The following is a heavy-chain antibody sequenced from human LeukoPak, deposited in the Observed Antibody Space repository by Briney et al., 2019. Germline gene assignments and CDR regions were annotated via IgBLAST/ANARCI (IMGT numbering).Heavy chain of an antibody. CDR2: INPNSGGT. V-gene: IGHV1-2*02. CDR3: ARVDDRGHYYDSSGPRKLFDY. CDR1: GYTFTGYY. Sequence: ASVKVSCKASGYTFTGYYMHWVRQAPGQGLEWMGWINPNSGGTNYAQKFQGRVTMTRDTSISTAYMELSRLRSDDTAVYYCARVDDRGHYYDSSGPRKLFDYWGQGTLVTVSS. D-gene: IGHD3-22*01. J-gene: IGHJ4*02.